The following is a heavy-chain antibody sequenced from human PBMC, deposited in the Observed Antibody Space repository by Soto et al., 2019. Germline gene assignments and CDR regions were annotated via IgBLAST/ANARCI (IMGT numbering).Heavy chain of an antibody. CDR1: GYTFTSYG. D-gene: IGHD5-18*01. CDR2: ISAYNGNT. V-gene: IGHV1-18*01. J-gene: IGHJ6*02. Sequence: ASVKVSCKASGYTFTSYGISWVRQAPGQGLEWMGWISAYNGNTNYAQKLQGRVTMTTDTSTSTAYMELRSLRSDDTAVYYCARVDTAMVSYYYYGMDVWGQGTTVTVSS. CDR3: ARVDTAMVSYYYYGMDV.